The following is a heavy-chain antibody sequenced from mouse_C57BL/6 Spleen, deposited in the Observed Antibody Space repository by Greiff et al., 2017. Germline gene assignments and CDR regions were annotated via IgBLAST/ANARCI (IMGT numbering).Heavy chain of an antibody. CDR3: ARPNYYDYYYDY. Sequence: EVKLMESGGGLVKPGGSLKLSCAASGFTFSDYGMHWVRQAPEKGLEWVAYISSGSSTIYYADTVKGRFTISRDNAKNTLFLQMTSLRSEDTAMYYCARPNYYDYYYDYWGQGTTLTVSS. CDR2: ISSGSSTI. V-gene: IGHV5-17*01. D-gene: IGHD2-4*01. CDR1: GFTFSDYG. J-gene: IGHJ2*01.